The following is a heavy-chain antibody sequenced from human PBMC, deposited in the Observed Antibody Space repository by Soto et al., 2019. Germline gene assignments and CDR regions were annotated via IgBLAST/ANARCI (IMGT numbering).Heavy chain of an antibody. V-gene: IGHV4-59*01. CDR2: VYYSGST. J-gene: IGHJ3*02. CDR3: ARGYYDSRGQSNTFDI. CDR1: GASISSSY. Sequence: QVQLQESGPGLVKPSETLSLTCTVSGASISSSYWSWIRQSPGKGLEWIGYVYYSGSTNYNPSLNSRVTISVDTSKNQFSLKLSSVTAADTAVYYCARGYYDSRGQSNTFDIWGQGTMVTVSS. D-gene: IGHD3-22*01.